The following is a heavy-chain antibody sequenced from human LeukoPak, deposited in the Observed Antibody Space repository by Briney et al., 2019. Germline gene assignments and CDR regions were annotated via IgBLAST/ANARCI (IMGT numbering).Heavy chain of an antibody. CDR1: GYSISSGYY. CDR3: ARGLITFGGVIVNRGLYFDY. V-gene: IGHV4-34*01. J-gene: IGHJ4*02. Sequence: SETLSLTCAVPGYSISSGYYWSWIRQPPGKGLEWIGEINHSGSTNYNPSLKSRVTISVDTSKNQFSLKLSSVTAADTAVYYCARGLITFGGVIVNRGLYFDYWGQGTLVTVSS. D-gene: IGHD3-16*02. CDR2: INHSGST.